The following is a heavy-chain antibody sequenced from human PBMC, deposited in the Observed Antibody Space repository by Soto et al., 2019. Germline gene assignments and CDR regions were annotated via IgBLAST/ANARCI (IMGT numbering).Heavy chain of an antibody. CDR3: ARDPRIAARPENWLDP. V-gene: IGHV1-3*01. J-gene: IGHJ5*02. Sequence: FQGRVTITRDTSANTAYMELSSLRSEDTAVFYCARDPRIAARPENWLDPWGQGTLVTVSS. D-gene: IGHD6-6*01.